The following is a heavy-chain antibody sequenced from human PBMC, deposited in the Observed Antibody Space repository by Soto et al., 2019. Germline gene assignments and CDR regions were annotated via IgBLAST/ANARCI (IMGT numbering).Heavy chain of an antibody. D-gene: IGHD7-27*01. V-gene: IGHV2-5*02. CDR1: GFSLSTSGVG. CDR3: AHSHNWGFQLQLMSLDLDAFDI. Sequence: QITLKESGPTLVKPTQTLTLTCTFSGFSLSTSGVGVGWIRRPPGKALEWLALIYWDDDKRYSPSLKSRLTITKDTSKNQVVLTMTNMDPVDTATYYCAHSHNWGFQLQLMSLDLDAFDIWGQGTMVTVSS. CDR2: IYWDDDK. J-gene: IGHJ3*02.